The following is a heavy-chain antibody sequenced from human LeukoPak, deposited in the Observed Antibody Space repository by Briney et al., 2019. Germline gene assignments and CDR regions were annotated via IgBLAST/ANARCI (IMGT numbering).Heavy chain of an antibody. CDR3: ARGYSSPDY. J-gene: IGHJ4*02. V-gene: IGHV3-66*01. Sequence: GGSLRLSCAASGFTVSSNYMSWVRQAQGKGLEWVSVIYNDGSTFYADSVRGRFTVSRDNSKNTLYLQMNSLRAEDTAVYYCARGYSSPDYWGQGTLVTVSS. CDR2: IYNDGST. CDR1: GFTVSSNY. D-gene: IGHD6-13*01.